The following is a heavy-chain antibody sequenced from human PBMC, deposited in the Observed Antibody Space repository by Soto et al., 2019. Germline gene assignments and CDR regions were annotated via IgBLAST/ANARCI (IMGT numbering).Heavy chain of an antibody. D-gene: IGHD3-22*01. J-gene: IGHJ4*02. CDR3: VKDFAEEYYYDSSGYFVPFDY. V-gene: IGHV3-64D*08. CDR1: GFTFSSYA. CDR2: ISSNGGST. Sequence: PGGSLRLSCSASGFTFSSYAMHWVRQAPGKGLEYVSAISSNGGSTYYADSVKGRFTISRDNSKNTLYLQMSSLRAEDTAVYYCVKDFAEEYYYDSSGYFVPFDYWGQGTLVTVSS.